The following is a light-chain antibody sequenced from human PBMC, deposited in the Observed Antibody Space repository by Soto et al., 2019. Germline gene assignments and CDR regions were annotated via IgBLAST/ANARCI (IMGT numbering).Light chain of an antibody. J-gene: IGKJ1*01. CDR2: GAS. CDR3: QQHGNSPRT. Sequence: EIVMTQSPATLSVSPGERATFSCRASQSVTNNYVAWYQHKPGQAPRLLIYGASSRATGIPVRFSGSGSGTDFTLTISRLEPEDFEVYYCQQHGNSPRTFGQGTKVDIK. CDR1: QSVTNNY. V-gene: IGKV3-20*01.